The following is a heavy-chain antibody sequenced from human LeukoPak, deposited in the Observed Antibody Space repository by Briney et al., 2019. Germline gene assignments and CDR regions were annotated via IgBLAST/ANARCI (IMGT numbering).Heavy chain of an antibody. CDR2: INHSGST. V-gene: IGHV4-34*01. CDR1: GGSLSGYY. J-gene: IGHJ5*02. CDR3: ARSTSFWSGYYVWFDP. Sequence: SETLSLTCAVYGGSLSGYYWSWIRQPPGKGLEWIGEINHSGSTNYNPSLKSRVTISVDTSKNQFSLKLSSVTAADTAVYYCARSTSFWSGYYVWFDPWGQGTLVTVSS. D-gene: IGHD3-3*01.